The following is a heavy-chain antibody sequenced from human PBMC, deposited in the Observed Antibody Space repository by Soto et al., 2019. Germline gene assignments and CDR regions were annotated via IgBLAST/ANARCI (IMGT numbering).Heavy chain of an antibody. Sequence: ASVKVYCKASGYTLTSYGISWVRKAPGQGLEWMGWISAYNGNTNYAQKLQARVTMTTETSTSTAYMELRSLRSDDTAVYYCAREVITMVRGVYYYGMDVWGQGTTVTVSS. J-gene: IGHJ6*02. V-gene: IGHV1-18*01. D-gene: IGHD3-10*01. CDR1: GYTLTSYG. CDR3: AREVITMVRGVYYYGMDV. CDR2: ISAYNGNT.